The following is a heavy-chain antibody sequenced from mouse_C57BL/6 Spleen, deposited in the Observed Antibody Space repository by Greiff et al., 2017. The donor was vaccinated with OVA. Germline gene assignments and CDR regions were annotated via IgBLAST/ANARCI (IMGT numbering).Heavy chain of an antibody. V-gene: IGHV1-59*01. CDR1: GYTFTSYW. CDR2: IDPSDNYT. Sequence: QVQLQQPGAELVRPGTSVKLSCKASGYTFTSYWMHWVKQRPGQGLEWIGVIDPSDNYTKYNQKFKGKATLTVDTSSSTAYMQLSSLTSEDSAVYYCASHRGDYWGQGTTLTVSS. J-gene: IGHJ2*01. CDR3: ASHRGDY.